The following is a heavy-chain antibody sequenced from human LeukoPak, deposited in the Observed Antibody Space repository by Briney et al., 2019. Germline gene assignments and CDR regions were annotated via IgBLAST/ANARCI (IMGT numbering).Heavy chain of an antibody. CDR2: VSDSGDGT. Sequence: GGSLRLSCAASGFTFSSYAMYWVRQAPGKGLEWVLGVSDSGDGTHYADSVKGRFTISRDNSKDTLYLQMNNLRAEDTAVYYCAKDRACGQWNCQGSDYWGQGTLVTVSS. V-gene: IGHV3-23*01. J-gene: IGHJ4*02. CDR1: GFTFSSYA. D-gene: IGHD1-7*01. CDR3: AKDRACGQWNCQGSDY.